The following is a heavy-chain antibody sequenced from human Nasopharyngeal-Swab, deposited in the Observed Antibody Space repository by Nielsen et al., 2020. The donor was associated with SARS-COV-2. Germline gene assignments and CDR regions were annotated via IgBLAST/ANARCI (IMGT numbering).Heavy chain of an antibody. CDR2: IYRLGDT. J-gene: IGHJ4*02. D-gene: IGHD1-1*01. V-gene: IGHV4-31*03. CDR3: ARGTPFDY. Sequence: SETLSLTCTVSGGSISSGDYYWSWIRQLPGKGLEWIGYIYRLGDTSYNPSLKSRVTISLDASNNQFSLRLSSVTAADTAMFYCARGTPFDYWGQGILVTVSS. CDR1: GGSISSGDYY.